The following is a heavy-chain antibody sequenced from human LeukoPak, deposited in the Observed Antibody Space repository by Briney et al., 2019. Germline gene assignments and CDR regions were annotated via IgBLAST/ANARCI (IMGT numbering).Heavy chain of an antibody. CDR3: ARSPTQYSSGWPA. D-gene: IGHD6-19*01. Sequence: ASVKVSCKSSGNTFTGYFLHWVRQAPGQGFEWMGWINPNSGGTNYAQKFQDRVTMTRDSSFSTSYMELRRLRSDDAAIYYCARSPTQYSSGWPAWGQGTLVTVSS. CDR1: GNTFTGYF. CDR2: INPNSGGT. J-gene: IGHJ5*02. V-gene: IGHV1-2*02.